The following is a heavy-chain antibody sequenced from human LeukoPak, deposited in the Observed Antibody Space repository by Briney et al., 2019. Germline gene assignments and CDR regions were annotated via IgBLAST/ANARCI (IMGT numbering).Heavy chain of an antibody. Sequence: NPSETQSLTCAVYGGSFSGYYWSWIRQPPGKGLEWIGEINHSGSTNYNPSLKSRVTISVDTSKNQFSLKLSSVTAADTAVYYCARGGYSYGYGYWGQGTLVTVSS. J-gene: IGHJ4*02. CDR2: INHSGST. D-gene: IGHD5-18*01. CDR3: ARGGYSYGYGY. V-gene: IGHV4-34*01. CDR1: GGSFSGYY.